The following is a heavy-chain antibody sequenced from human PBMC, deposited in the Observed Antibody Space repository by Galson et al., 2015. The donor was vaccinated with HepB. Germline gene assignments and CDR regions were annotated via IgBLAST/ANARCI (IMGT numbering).Heavy chain of an antibody. CDR1: GGTFSRYA. D-gene: IGHD3-3*01. V-gene: IGHV1-69*06. CDR3: ARGMELYTLFGVTYCYYGVDV. Sequence: SVKVSCKASGGTFSRYAFSWVRQAPGQGLEWMGGIIPIFGAPNYAQKFQGRITISAVRSTTTVFMEINSLRSEDTAVYYCARGMELYTLFGVTYCYYGVDVWGQGTTVTVSS. CDR2: IIPIFGAP. J-gene: IGHJ6*02.